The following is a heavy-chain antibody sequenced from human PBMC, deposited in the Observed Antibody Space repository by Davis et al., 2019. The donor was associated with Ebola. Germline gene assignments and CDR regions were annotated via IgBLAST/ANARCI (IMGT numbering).Heavy chain of an antibody. D-gene: IGHD2-2*01. CDR1: GFTFSGSV. CDR3: AREGCGNTGCYNLDV. CDR2: IRTKGNSDEA. J-gene: IGHJ6*02. V-gene: IGHV3-73*01. Sequence: GESLKISCAASGFTFSGSVIHWVRQASGKGLEWVGRIRTKGNSDEASYAAPVKGRFTISRDDSKNTAFLQMNSLGTEDTAVYYCAREGCGNTGCYNLDVWGQGTTVTVSS.